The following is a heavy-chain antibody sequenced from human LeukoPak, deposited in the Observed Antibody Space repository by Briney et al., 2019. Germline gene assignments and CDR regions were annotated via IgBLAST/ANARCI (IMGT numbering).Heavy chain of an antibody. J-gene: IGHJ3*01. CDR3: ATGKYSSSWSLLF. Sequence: SVKVSCKASGYTFTGYYMHWVRQAPGQGLEWMGWINPIFGTANYAQKFQGRVTITADESTTTAYMELSSLRSEDTAVYYCATGKYSSSWSLLFWGQGTVVTVSS. D-gene: IGHD6-13*01. CDR2: INPIFGTA. V-gene: IGHV1-69*13. CDR1: GYTFTGYY.